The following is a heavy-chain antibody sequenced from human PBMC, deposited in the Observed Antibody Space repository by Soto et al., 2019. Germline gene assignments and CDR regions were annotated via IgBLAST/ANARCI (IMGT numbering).Heavy chain of an antibody. Sequence: PGGSLRLSCAVSGFTFSDYYMSWIRQAPGKGLEWVSYISSCGSSIYYADSVKGRFTISRDSAKNSLYLQMNGLRAEDTAVYYCARGYYDFWSGYYISPYGMDVWGQGTTVTVSS. V-gene: IGHV3-11*01. CDR1: GFTFSDYY. CDR2: ISSCGSSI. CDR3: ARGYYDFWSGYYISPYGMDV. D-gene: IGHD3-3*01. J-gene: IGHJ6*02.